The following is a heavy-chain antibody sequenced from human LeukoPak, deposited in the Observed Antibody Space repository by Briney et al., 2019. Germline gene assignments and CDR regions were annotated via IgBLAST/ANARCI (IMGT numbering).Heavy chain of an antibody. V-gene: IGHV4-4*07. D-gene: IGHD4-11*01. CDR2: IYTSGST. CDR1: GDSISNFY. CDR3: ARAVTVTTPFDY. J-gene: IGHJ4*02. Sequence: IPSETLSLTCTVSGDSISNFYWSWIRQPAGKGLEWIGRIYTSGSTNYNPSLKSRVTMSVDTSKSQFSLKLSSVTAADTAVYYCARAVTVTTPFDYWGQGTLVTVSS.